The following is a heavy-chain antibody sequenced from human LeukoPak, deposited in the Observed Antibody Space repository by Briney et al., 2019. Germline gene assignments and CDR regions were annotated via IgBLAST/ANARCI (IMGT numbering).Heavy chain of an antibody. CDR3: AKRASGSGTSLYYFDY. CDR2: ISNSGGST. V-gene: IGHV3-23*01. J-gene: IGHJ4*02. Sequence: TGGSLRLSCAASGFTFSSYAMSWVRQAPGKGLERVLVISNSGGSTFYADSVKGRFTISRDNSKNTLYLQMNSLRAEDTAVYYCAKRASGSGTSLYYFDYWGQGTLVIVSS. CDR1: GFTFSSYA. D-gene: IGHD3-10*01.